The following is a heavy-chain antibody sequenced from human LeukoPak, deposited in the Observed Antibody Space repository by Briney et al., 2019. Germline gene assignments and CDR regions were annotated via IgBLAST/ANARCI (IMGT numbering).Heavy chain of an antibody. D-gene: IGHD6-19*01. J-gene: IGHJ4*02. CDR3: ASGLAVAGKVPNY. CDR2: IFYSGST. Sequence: SETLSLTCTVSGGSISSSSYYWGWIRQPPGKGLEWIGSIFYSGSTYYNPSLKSRVTISVDTSKNQFSLKLSSVTAADTAVYYCASGLAVAGKVPNYWGQGTLVTVSS. CDR1: GGSISSSSYY. V-gene: IGHV4-39*01.